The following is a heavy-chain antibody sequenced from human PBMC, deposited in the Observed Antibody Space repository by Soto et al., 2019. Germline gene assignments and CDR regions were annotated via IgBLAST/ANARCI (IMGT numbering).Heavy chain of an antibody. CDR3: AAGYYDSSGHGADAFDI. CDR1: VGTFSSYA. J-gene: IGHJ3*02. D-gene: IGHD3-22*01. Sequence: SVKVSCKASVGTFSSYAISWVRQAPGQGLEWMGGIIPIFGTANYAQKFQGRVTITADKSTSTAYMELSSLRSEDTAVYYCAAGYYDSSGHGADAFDIWGQGTMVTVSS. CDR2: IIPIFGTA. V-gene: IGHV1-69*06.